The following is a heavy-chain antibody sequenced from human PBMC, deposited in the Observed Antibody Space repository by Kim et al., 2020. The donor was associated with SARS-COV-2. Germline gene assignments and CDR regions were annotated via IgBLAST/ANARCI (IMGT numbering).Heavy chain of an antibody. CDR1: GFTFSSYS. V-gene: IGHV3-21*01. Sequence: GGSLRLSCAASGFTFSSYSMNWVRQAPGKGLEWVSSISSSSSYIYYADSVKGRFTISRDNAKNSLYLQMNSLRAEDTAVYYCARGADYGDYVWFDPWGQGTLVTVSS. D-gene: IGHD4-17*01. CDR3: ARGADYGDYVWFDP. CDR2: ISSSSSYI. J-gene: IGHJ5*02.